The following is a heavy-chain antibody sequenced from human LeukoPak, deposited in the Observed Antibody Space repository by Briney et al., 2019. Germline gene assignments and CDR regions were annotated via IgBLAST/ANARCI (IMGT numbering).Heavy chain of an antibody. Sequence: GRSLRLSCAASGFTFSSYGMHWVRQAPGKGLEWVAVISYDGSNKYYADSVKGRFTISRDNSKNTLYLQMNSLRAEDTAVYYCAKGLVQTTMSYSVDYWGQGALVTVSS. CDR2: ISYDGSNK. J-gene: IGHJ4*02. CDR3: AKGLVQTTMSYSVDY. D-gene: IGHD1-1*01. V-gene: IGHV3-30*18. CDR1: GFTFSSYG.